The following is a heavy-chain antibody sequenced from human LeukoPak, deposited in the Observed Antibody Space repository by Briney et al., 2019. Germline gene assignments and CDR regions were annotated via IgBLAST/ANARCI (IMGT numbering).Heavy chain of an antibody. CDR1: GFTFSSYS. CDR2: ISSSSSYI. V-gene: IGHV3-21*01. D-gene: IGHD6-6*01. CDR3: ARDVSSSSPAVYFQH. Sequence: GGSLRLSCAASGFTFSSYSKNWVRQAPGKGLEWVSSISSSSSYIYYADSVKGRFTISRDNAKNSLYLQMNSLRAEDTAVYYCARDVSSSSPAVYFQHWGRGTLVTVSS. J-gene: IGHJ1*01.